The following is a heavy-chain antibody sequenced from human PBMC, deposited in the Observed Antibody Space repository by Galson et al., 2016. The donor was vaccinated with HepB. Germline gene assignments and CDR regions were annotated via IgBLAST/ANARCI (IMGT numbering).Heavy chain of an antibody. J-gene: IGHJ4*02. CDR3: ARLDQGRSDYFDW. V-gene: IGHV3-23*01. CDR2: VSGNGVST. Sequence: SLRLSCAAPGFTFSHYAMSWVRQAPGKGLECVTVVSGNGVSTDYADSVKGRFTVSRDKSKNTMFLQMNSLRAEDTAVYYCARLDQGRSDYFDWWGQGTLVTVSS. CDR1: GFTFSHYA. D-gene: IGHD1/OR15-1a*01.